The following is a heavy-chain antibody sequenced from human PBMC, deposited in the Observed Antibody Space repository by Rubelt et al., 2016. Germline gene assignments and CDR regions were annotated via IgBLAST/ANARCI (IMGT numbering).Heavy chain of an antibody. CDR3: ARDRYSSGWYDYYGMDV. CDR1: A. D-gene: IGHD6-19*01. Sequence: AMHWVRQAPGKGLEWVAVISYDGSNKYYADSVKGRFIISRDNSKNTLYLQMNSLRAEDTAVYYCARDRYSSGWYDYYGMDVWGQGTTVTVSS. J-gene: IGHJ6*02. CDR2: ISYDGSNK. V-gene: IGHV3-30*04.